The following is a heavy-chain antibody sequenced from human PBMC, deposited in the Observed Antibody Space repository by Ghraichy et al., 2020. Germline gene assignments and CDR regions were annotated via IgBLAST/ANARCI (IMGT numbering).Heavy chain of an antibody. Sequence: SETLSLTCTVSCGSISSSSYYWGWIRQPPGKGLEWIGSIYYSGTTYYNPSLKSRVTISVDTSKNHFSLKLTSVTAADTAVYYCARHSRSSQLYSWFDPWGQGTVVTVSS. CDR2: IYYSGTT. D-gene: IGHD6-6*01. V-gene: IGHV4-39*01. J-gene: IGHJ5*02. CDR1: CGSISSSSYY. CDR3: ARHSRSSQLYSWFDP.